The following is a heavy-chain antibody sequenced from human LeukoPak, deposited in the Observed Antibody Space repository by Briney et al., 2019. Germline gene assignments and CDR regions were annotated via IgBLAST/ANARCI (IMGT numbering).Heavy chain of an antibody. D-gene: IGHD2-2*01. CDR2: IYYGGST. CDR3: ARHSVVVPAAMSL. CDR1: GGSISSSSYY. V-gene: IGHV4-39*01. J-gene: IGHJ4*02. Sequence: SETLSLTCTVSGGSISSSSYYWGWIRQPPGKGLEWIGSIYYGGSTYYNPSLKSRVTISVDTSKNQFSLKLSSVTAADTAVYYCARHSVVVPAAMSLWGQGALVTVSS.